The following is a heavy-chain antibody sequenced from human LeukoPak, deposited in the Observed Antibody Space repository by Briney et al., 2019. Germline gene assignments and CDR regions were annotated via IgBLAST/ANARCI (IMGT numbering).Heavy chain of an antibody. CDR2: ISGTSSYI. J-gene: IGHJ5*02. Sequence: GGSLRLSCAASGFTFSSYSMNWVRQAPGKGPEWVSSISGTSSYIYYADSVKGRFTISRDNAKNSLYLEMNSLRAEDTAVYYCARDLGGDCSSGGSCSPWGQGTLVTVSS. CDR3: ARDLGGDCSSGGSCSP. CDR1: GFTFSSYS. V-gene: IGHV3-21*01. D-gene: IGHD2-15*01.